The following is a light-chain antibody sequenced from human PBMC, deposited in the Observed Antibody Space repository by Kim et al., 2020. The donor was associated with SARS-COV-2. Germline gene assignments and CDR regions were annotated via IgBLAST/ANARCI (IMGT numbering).Light chain of an antibody. Sequence: ASVGDRVTITCQASQDITKYLHWYHQKPGKAPKLLMYDASNLETGVPSRFSGSGSGTDFTFTISSLQPEDIATYYCQQYANVPITFGQGTRLEIK. V-gene: IGKV1-33*01. J-gene: IGKJ5*01. CDR2: DAS. CDR1: QDITKY. CDR3: QQYANVPIT.